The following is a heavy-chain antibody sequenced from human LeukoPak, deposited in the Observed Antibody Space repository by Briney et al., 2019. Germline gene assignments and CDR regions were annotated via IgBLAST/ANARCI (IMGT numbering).Heavy chain of an antibody. CDR2: IKQDGSEK. D-gene: IGHD4-17*01. CDR3: ARVFYSYGEGWFAP. CDR1: GFTFSSYW. V-gene: IGHV3-7*01. J-gene: IGHJ5*02. Sequence: PGGSLRLSCAASGFTFSSYWMSWVRQAPGKGLEGVANIKQDGSEKYYVDSVKGRFTISRDNAKNSLYLQMSSLRAEDTAVYYCARVFYSYGEGWFAPWGQGTLVTVSS.